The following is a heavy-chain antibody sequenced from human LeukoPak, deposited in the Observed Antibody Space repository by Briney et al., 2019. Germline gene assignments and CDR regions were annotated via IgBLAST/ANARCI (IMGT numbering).Heavy chain of an antibody. V-gene: IGHV3-30*02. D-gene: IGHD3-3*01. CDR2: IRYDGSNK. J-gene: IGHJ4*02. CDR3: AKDSDFWSGYPQAPADY. Sequence: SGGSLRLSCAASGFTFTSYGMHWVRQAPGKGLEWVAFIRYDGSNKYYADSVKGRFTISRDNSKNTLYLQMNSLRAEDTAVYYCAKDSDFWSGYPQAPADYWGQGTLVTVSS. CDR1: GFTFTSYG.